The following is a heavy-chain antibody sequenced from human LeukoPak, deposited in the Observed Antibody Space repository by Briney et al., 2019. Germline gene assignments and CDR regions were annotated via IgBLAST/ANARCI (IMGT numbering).Heavy chain of an antibody. CDR3: AIDYSGYDSGWFDP. V-gene: IGHV1-69*06. CDR1: GGTFSSYA. Sequence: ASVKVSCKASGGTFSSYAISWVRQAPGQGLEWMGGIIPIFGTANYAQKFQGRVTITADKSTSTAYMELSSLRSEDTAVYYCAIDYSGYDSGWFDPWGQGTLVTVPS. J-gene: IGHJ5*02. CDR2: IIPIFGTA. D-gene: IGHD5-12*01.